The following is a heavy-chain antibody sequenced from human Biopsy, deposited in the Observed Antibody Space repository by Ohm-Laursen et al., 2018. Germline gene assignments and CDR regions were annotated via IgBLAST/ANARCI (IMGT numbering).Heavy chain of an antibody. CDR3: ARGEGSSWFDP. J-gene: IGHJ5*02. D-gene: IGHD1-26*01. CDR1: RVSFTRYA. CDR2: IIPTPNVA. Sequence: SSVKVSPKPSRVSFTRYAIGWVRQAPSPGLGWLGGIIPTPNVATYAQKFQGRITITADESPSTAYMELSSLTSDDTAAYFCARGEGSSWFDPWGHGTLVTVSS. V-gene: IGHV1-69*01.